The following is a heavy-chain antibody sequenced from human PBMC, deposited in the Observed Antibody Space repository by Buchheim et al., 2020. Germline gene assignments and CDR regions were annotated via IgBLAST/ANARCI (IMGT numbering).Heavy chain of an antibody. CDR3: ARDLFRGFAY. CDR1: GGSISSYY. J-gene: IGHJ4*02. V-gene: IGHV4-59*01. Sequence: QVQLQESGPGLVKPSETLSLTCTVSGGSISSYYWSWIRQPPGKGLEWIGYIYYSGSTNYNPYLKSRVTISVDTSKNQFSLKLSSVTAADTAVYYCARDLFRGFAYWGQGTL. D-gene: IGHD3-3*01. CDR2: IYYSGST.